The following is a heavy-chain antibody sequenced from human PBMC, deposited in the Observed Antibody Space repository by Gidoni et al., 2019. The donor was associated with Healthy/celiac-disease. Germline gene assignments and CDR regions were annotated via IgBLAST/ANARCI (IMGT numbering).Heavy chain of an antibody. CDR3: ARGKKHYDRVWYFDL. J-gene: IGHJ2*01. CDR2: INHSGST. CDR1: GGSFSGYY. Sequence: QVQLQQWGAGLLKPSETLSLTCAVYGGSFSGYYWSWIRQPPGKGLEWIGKINHSGSTNYNPSLKSRVTISVDTSKNQFSLKLSSVTAADTAVYYCARGKKHYDRVWYFDLWGRGTLVTVSS. V-gene: IGHV4-34*01. D-gene: IGHD3-22*01.